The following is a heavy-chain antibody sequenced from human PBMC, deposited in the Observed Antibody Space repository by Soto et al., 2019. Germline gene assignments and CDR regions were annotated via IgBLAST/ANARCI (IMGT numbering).Heavy chain of an antibody. Sequence: VHLVETGGGLVQAGGSLRLSCAASGFTFSDAEMNWVRQTPGRGLEWISYINFDGSNIQYADYVRGRFTIYRDNAENTLYLQMNGLRVEDTAVYYCVRLAYLLGRHRIAWGQGTLVTASS. V-gene: IGHV3-48*03. J-gene: IGHJ5*02. CDR1: GFTFSDAE. CDR3: VRLAYLLGRHRIA. CDR2: INFDGSNI. D-gene: IGHD1-26*01.